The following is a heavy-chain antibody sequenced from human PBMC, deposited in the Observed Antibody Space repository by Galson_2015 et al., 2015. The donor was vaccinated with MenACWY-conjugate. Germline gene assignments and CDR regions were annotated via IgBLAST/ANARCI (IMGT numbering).Heavy chain of an antibody. CDR2: ITWNGGNT. CDR3: AGHKGGFDY. J-gene: IGHJ4*02. Sequence: SLRLSCAASGFTFSSYDMNWVRQAPGKGLEWVSHITWNGGNTGYADSVKGRFAISRHNAKNSLYLQMNSLRVEDTALYYCAGHKGGFDYWGQGTLVTVSS. D-gene: IGHD3-16*01. CDR1: GFTFSSYD. V-gene: IGHV3-20*04.